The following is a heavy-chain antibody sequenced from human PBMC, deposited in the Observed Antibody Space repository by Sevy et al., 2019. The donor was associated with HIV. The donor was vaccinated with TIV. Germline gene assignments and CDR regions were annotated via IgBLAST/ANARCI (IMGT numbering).Heavy chain of an antibody. J-gene: IGHJ4*02. CDR1: GFTFSSYA. D-gene: IGHD1-26*01. CDR3: ASPWGGSYYVVGYFDY. V-gene: IGHV3-30-3*01. Sequence: GGSLRLSCAASGFTFSSYAMHWVRQAPGKGLEWVAVISYDGSNKYYADSVKGRFTISRDNSKNTLYLQMNSLRAEDTAVYYCASPWGGSYYVVGYFDYWGQGTLVTVSS. CDR2: ISYDGSNK.